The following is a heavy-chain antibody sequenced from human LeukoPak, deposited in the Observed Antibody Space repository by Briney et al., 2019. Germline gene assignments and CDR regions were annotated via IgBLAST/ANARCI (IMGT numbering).Heavy chain of an antibody. Sequence: GGSLRLSCAASGFTLSSNYMSWVRQAPGKGLEWVSVIYSGGSTYYADSVKGRFTISRDNSKNTLYLQMNSLRAEDTAVYYCARGLRGFYGDYDSYYFDYWGQGTLVTVSS. V-gene: IGHV3-53*01. D-gene: IGHD4-17*01. CDR1: GFTLSSNY. J-gene: IGHJ4*02. CDR2: IYSGGST. CDR3: ARGLRGFYGDYDSYYFDY.